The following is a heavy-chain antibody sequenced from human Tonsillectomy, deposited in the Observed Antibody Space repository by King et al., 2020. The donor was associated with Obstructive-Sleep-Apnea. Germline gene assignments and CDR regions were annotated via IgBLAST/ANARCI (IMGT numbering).Heavy chain of an antibody. CDR3: AGRQDGTSRWYDSDY. CDR2: IYYGGST. Sequence: VQLQESGPGLVKPSETLSLTCTVSGGSISTYYWSWIRQPPGKGLEWIGYIYYGGSTTYNPSLKSRVTISVDTSKNQLSLRLSSVTAADTAVYYCAGRQDGTSRWYDSDYWGQGTLVTVSS. J-gene: IGHJ4*02. D-gene: IGHD6-13*01. CDR1: GGSISTYY. V-gene: IGHV4-59*08.